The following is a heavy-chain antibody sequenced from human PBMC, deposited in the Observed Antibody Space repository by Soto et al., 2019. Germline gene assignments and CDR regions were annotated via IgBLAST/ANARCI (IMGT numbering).Heavy chain of an antibody. V-gene: IGHV1-18*01. D-gene: IGHD1-7*01. CDR1: GYTFDSFG. CDR2: ISAYSTET. Sequence: GASAKVACTALGYTFDSFGISWVLQAPGQGLEWLGWISAYSTETEYAQKLQGRVTVTTDTSTSTAYMELRNLRSDDTAVYYCARAVITGTSSRSDYWGQGTEVTVSS. CDR3: ARAVITGTSSRSDY. J-gene: IGHJ4*02.